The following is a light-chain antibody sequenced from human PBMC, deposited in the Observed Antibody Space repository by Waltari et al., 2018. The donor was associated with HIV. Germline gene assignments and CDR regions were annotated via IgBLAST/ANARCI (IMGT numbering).Light chain of an antibody. CDR1: QSISAW. J-gene: IGKJ1*01. Sequence: DIQMTQSPSTLSASVGDRVTLTCRASQSISAWLAWYQQNPGQAPKLLIYKASTLQRGVPSRCSGSGAGTEFTLTISSLQPDDFATYDCQQYDSYPWTFGHGTKLEI. CDR3: QQYDSYPWT. V-gene: IGKV1-5*03. CDR2: KAS.